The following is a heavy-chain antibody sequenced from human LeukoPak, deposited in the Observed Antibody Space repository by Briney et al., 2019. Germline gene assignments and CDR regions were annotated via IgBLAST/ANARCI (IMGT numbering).Heavy chain of an antibody. Sequence: GGSLRLSCAASGFTFDDYAMHWVRQAPGKGLEWVSGISWNSGSIGYADSVKGRFTISRDNAKNSLYLQMNSLRAEDTALYYCAKGSDVGATTEEFDPWGQGTLVTVSP. CDR3: AKGSDVGATTEEFDP. D-gene: IGHD1-26*01. CDR2: ISWNSGSI. CDR1: GFTFDDYA. J-gene: IGHJ5*02. V-gene: IGHV3-9*01.